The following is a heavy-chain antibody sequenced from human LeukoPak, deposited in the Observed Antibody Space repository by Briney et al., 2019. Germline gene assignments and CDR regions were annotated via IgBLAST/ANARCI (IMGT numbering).Heavy chain of an antibody. J-gene: IGHJ5*01. CDR2: IYASGST. V-gene: IGHV4-4*07. CDR3: ARGGGAYLRFDS. Sequence: SETLSLTCTISGGSISNYYWSWIRQPAGKGLEWIGRIYASGSTNYNPSLKSRVTMSVDTSKNQFSLKLSSVTAADTAVYYCARGGGAYLRFDSWGQGTLVTVSS. D-gene: IGHD2/OR15-2a*01. CDR1: GGSISNYY.